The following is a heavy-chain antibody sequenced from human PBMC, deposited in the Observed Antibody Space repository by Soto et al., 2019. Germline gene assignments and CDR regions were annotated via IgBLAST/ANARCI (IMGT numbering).Heavy chain of an antibody. CDR1: GFTFSTYN. D-gene: IGHD2-15*01. V-gene: IGHV3-21*06. CDR3: ARGKPSVIAATLLDY. Sequence: PGGSLRLSCAASGFTFSTYNMNWVRQAPGKGLEWVSSISSSSNYIYYADSVRGRFTISRDNAKNSLYLQMNSLRADDTALYYCARGKPSVIAATLLDYWGQGTLVTVSS. CDR2: ISSSSNYI. J-gene: IGHJ4*02.